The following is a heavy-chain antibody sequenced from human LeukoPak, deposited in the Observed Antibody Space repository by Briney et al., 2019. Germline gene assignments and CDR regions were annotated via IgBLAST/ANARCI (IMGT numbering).Heavy chain of an antibody. CDR1: GGTFSSYA. CDR3: ARDRIIGIAVAGTLFDY. Sequence: SVKVSCKASGGTFSSYAISWVRQAPGQGLEWMGGIIPIFGTANYAQKFQGRVTITADESTSTAYMELSSLRSEDTAVYYCARDRIIGIAVAGTLFDYWGQGTLVTVSS. CDR2: IIPIFGTA. D-gene: IGHD6-19*01. J-gene: IGHJ4*02. V-gene: IGHV1-69*13.